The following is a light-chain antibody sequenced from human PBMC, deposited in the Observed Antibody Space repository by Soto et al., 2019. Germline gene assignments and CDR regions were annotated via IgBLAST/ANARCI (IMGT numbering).Light chain of an antibody. CDR1: NSDVGSYNL. J-gene: IGLJ1*01. CDR3: CSYAGSSTYV. Sequence: QSALTQPASVSGSPGQSITISCTGTNSDVGSYNLVSWYQQHPGKAPKLMIYEVTKRPSGVSNRFSGSKSGNTASLTLSGLQAEDEADYYCCSYAGSSTYVFGTGTKLTVL. V-gene: IGLV2-23*02. CDR2: EVT.